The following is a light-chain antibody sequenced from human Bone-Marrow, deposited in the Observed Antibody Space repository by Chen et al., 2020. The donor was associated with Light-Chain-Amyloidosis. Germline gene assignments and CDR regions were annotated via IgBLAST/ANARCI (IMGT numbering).Light chain of an antibody. CDR1: ALSKQY. Sequence: SYELTQPPSVSVSPGQTATISCSGHALSKQYAYWYQQRPGQAPVVLIYKDNERPSGIPERLSGYSSGTTVTLSISGVQAEVGADDYCQSTDTSGTSKVFGGGSHLTVL. J-gene: IGLJ3*02. V-gene: IGLV3-25*03. CDR2: KDN. CDR3: QSTDTSGTSKV.